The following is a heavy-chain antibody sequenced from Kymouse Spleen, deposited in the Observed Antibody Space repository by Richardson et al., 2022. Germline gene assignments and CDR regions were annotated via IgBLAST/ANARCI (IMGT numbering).Heavy chain of an antibody. CDR1: GFTFSSYS. Sequence: EVQLVESGGGLVQPGGSLRLSCAASGFTFSSYSMNWVRQAPGKGLEWVSYISSSSSTIYYADSVKGRFTISRDNAKNSLYLQMNSLRDEDTAVYYCARSDILTGYYNVRWFDPWGQGTLVTVSS. V-gene: IGHV3-48*02. J-gene: IGHJ5*02. CDR2: ISSSSSTI. D-gene: IGHD3-9*01. CDR3: ARSDILTGYYNVRWFDP.